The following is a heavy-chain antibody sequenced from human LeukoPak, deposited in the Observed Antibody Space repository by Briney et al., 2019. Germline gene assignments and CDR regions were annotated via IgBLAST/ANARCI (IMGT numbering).Heavy chain of an antibody. V-gene: IGHV1-46*01. CDR3: ARDSGRFSADF. CDR1: GYSFTYHN. D-gene: IGHD1-26*01. J-gene: IGHJ4*02. CDR2: LTPSGVGR. Sequence: ASVKVSCKTSGYSFTYHNTYWVRQAPGQGLELMGVLTPSGVGRSYAQKFQGRVTMTRDTSTTTVYMELSSLGSEDTAVYYCARDSGRFSADFWGQGTLVTVSS.